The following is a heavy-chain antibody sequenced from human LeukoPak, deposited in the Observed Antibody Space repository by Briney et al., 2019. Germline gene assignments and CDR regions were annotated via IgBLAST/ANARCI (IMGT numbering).Heavy chain of an antibody. CDR1: GFTFSSYG. Sequence: TGGSLRLSCAASGFTFSSYGMHWVRQAPGKGLEWVAVIWYDGSNKYYADSVKGRFTISRDNSKNTLYLQMNSLRAEDTAVCYCARDVGFDYGDYNNIDYWGQGTLVTVSS. CDR2: IWYDGSNK. V-gene: IGHV3-33*01. CDR3: ARDVGFDYGDYNNIDY. J-gene: IGHJ4*02. D-gene: IGHD4-17*01.